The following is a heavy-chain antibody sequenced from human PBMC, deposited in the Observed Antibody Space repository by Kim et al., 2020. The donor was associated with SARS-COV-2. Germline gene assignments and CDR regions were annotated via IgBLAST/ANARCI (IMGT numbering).Heavy chain of an antibody. V-gene: IGHV1-69*13. J-gene: IGHJ6*02. CDR2: IIPIFGTA. CDR3: ARDSVDYSFNYYYYYGMDV. D-gene: IGHD2-15*01. CDR1: GGTFSSYA. Sequence: SVKVSCKASGGTFSSYAISWVRQAPGQGLEWMGGIIPIFGTANYAQKFQGRVTITADESTSTAYMELSSLRSEDTAVYYCARDSVDYSFNYYYYYGMDVWGQGTTVTVSS.